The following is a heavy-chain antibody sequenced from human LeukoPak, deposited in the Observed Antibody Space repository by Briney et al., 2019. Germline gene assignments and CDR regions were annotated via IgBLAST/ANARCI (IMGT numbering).Heavy chain of an antibody. CDR3: ASKQAIGSAPLDY. CDR2: ISDSGDYT. V-gene: IGHV3-23*01. Sequence: GGSLRLSCAPSGFTFSSYAMSWVRQAPGKGLEWVSTISDSGDYTFYADSVKGRFTISRDSSRNTLYLQMNSLRVEDTAVYYCASKQAIGSAPLDYWGQGTLVTVSS. J-gene: IGHJ4*02. D-gene: IGHD3-10*01. CDR1: GFTFSSYA.